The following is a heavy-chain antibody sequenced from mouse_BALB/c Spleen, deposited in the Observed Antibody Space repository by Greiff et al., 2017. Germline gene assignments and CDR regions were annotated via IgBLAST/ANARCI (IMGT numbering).Heavy chain of an antibody. CDR2: ISSGGGST. J-gene: IGHJ2*01. V-gene: IGHV5-12-1*01. CDR3: ARQDTTSFGY. D-gene: IGHD1-1*01. CDR1: GFAFSSYD. Sequence: EVMLVESGGGLVKPGGSLKLSCAASGFAFSSYDMSWVLQTPEKRLEWVAYISSGGGSTYYPDTVKGRFTISIDNAKNTLYLQMSSLKSEDTAMYYCARQDTTSFGYWGQGTTLTVSS.